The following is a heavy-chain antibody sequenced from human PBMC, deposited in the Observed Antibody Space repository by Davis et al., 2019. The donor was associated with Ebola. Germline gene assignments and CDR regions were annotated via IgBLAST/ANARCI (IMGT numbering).Heavy chain of an antibody. J-gene: IGHJ4*02. CDR2: VTDNGRNT. CDR3: AKFGGGATRREY. CDR1: GFTFSDYA. D-gene: IGHD6-6*01. Sequence: PGGSLRLSCAASGFTFSDYAMSWVRQAPGKGLEWVAAVTDNGRNTYQADSVKGRFTVSRDNSKNTLYLQMNSLSVEDTAVYFCAKFGGGATRREYWGQGTLVTVSS. V-gene: IGHV3-23*01.